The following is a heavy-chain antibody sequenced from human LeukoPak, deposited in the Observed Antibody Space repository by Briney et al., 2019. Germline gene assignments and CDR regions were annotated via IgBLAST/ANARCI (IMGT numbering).Heavy chain of an antibody. Sequence: SETLSLTCTVSSGSISSYYWSWIRQPPGKGLEWIGYIYYSGSTNYNPSLKSQVTISVDTSKNQFSLKLSSVTAADTAVYYCAREYYYDSSGYSHFDYWGQGTLVTVSS. V-gene: IGHV4-59*01. J-gene: IGHJ4*02. CDR1: SGSISSYY. D-gene: IGHD3-22*01. CDR3: AREYYYDSSGYSHFDY. CDR2: IYYSGST.